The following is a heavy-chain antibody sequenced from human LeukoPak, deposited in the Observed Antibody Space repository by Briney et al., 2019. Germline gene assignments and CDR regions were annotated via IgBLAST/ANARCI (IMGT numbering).Heavy chain of an antibody. J-gene: IGHJ6*03. D-gene: IGHD6-6*01. V-gene: IGHV3-9*01. CDR3: AKASIAARSAAYMDV. CDR1: GFTFDDYA. Sequence: PGGSLRLSCAASGFTFDDYAMHWVRQAPGKGLEWVSGISWNSGSIGYADSVKGRFTISRDNAKNSLYLRMNSLRAEDTALYYCAKASIAARSAAYMDVWGKGTTVTVSS. CDR2: ISWNSGSI.